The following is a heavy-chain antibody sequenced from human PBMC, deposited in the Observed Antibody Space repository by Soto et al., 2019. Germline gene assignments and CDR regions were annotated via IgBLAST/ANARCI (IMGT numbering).Heavy chain of an antibody. D-gene: IGHD3-22*01. J-gene: IGHJ6*02. Sequence: SLRLSCAASGFTFSSYAMHGVRQAPGKGLEWVAVISYDGSNKYYADSVKGRFTISRDNSKNTLYLQMNSLRAEDTAVYYCARGHRYYYDSSGYSSDYYYYYGMDVWGQGTTVTVSS. CDR2: ISYDGSNK. V-gene: IGHV3-30-3*01. CDR3: ARGHRYYYDSSGYSSDYYYYYGMDV. CDR1: GFTFSSYA.